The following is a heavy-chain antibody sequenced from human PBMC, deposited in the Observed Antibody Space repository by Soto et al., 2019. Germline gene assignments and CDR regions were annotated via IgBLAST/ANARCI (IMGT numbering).Heavy chain of an antibody. Sequence: PVESLKISCHASGYSFISSWICWVRQMPGKGLEWMGIIYPGDSDTRYGPSFQGQVTISADKSTSTAYLQWSSLKASDTATYYCARMMAASGTAFDYWGQGALVTVSS. CDR3: ARMMAASGTAFDY. CDR1: GYSFISSW. CDR2: IYPGDSDT. V-gene: IGHV5-51*01. J-gene: IGHJ4*02. D-gene: IGHD6-13*01.